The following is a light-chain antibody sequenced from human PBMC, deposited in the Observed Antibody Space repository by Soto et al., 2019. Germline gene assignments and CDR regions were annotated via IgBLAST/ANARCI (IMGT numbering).Light chain of an antibody. Sequence: ERVMTQSPATLSVSPGERATLSCRASQSVGSNLAWYQQKPGQSPRLLIYGASTRATGIPVRFSGSGSGTEFTLTVSSLQSEDFAVYYCQQYNDWPLTFGGGTKVEIK. CDR2: GAS. V-gene: IGKV3-15*01. J-gene: IGKJ4*01. CDR1: QSVGSN. CDR3: QQYNDWPLT.